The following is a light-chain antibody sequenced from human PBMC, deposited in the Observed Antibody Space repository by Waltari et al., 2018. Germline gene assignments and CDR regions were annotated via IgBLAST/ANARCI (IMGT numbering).Light chain of an antibody. V-gene: IGKV1-39*01. CDR3: QQSYRAPQT. Sequence: DIQVTQSPSSLSASVGDRVTITCRTSQSISNSLNWYQQKPGKPPKLLIFAASALQSGVSSRFSGSGSQTDFTLTIRNLQPEDFATYYCQQSYRAPQTFGGGTKVDMK. CDR1: QSISNS. J-gene: IGKJ4*01. CDR2: AAS.